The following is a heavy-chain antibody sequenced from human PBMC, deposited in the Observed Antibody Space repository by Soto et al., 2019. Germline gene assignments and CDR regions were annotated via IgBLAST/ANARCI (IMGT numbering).Heavy chain of an antibody. Sequence: QVQLEQSGAEVKKPGASVKISCKTSGYTFTSYTLHWVRQAPGQGLEWMGWINAGNGREKYSQRFQDRVSLSTDKPAPPAYMELRSLTSEDTAVYFCARGGGWVGEASFDSWGQGTQVIVSS. CDR2: INAGNGRE. CDR3: ARGGGWVGEASFDS. CDR1: GYTFTSYT. J-gene: IGHJ4*02. V-gene: IGHV1-3*01. D-gene: IGHD3-10*01.